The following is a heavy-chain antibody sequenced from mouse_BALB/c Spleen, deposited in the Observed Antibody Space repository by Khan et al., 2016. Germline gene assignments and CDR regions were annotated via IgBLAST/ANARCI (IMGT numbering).Heavy chain of an antibody. CDR3: ARPKTGSAWFAY. V-gene: IGHV5-17*02. Sequence: EVELVESGGGLGQPGGSRKLSCAASGFTFSSFGMHWVRQAPEKGLEWVAYISRGSNTIYYADTVKGRFTISRDNPKNTLFLQMISLRSEDTAMYYCARPKTGSAWFAYWGQGTLVTVSA. CDR1: GFTFSSFG. CDR2: ISRGSNTI. J-gene: IGHJ3*01. D-gene: IGHD4-1*01.